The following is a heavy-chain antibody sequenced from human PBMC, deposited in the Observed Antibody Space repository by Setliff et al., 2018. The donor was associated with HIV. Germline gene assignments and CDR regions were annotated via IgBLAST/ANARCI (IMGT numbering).Heavy chain of an antibody. D-gene: IGHD3-22*01. CDR3: GGNGYYSIDY. Sequence: SETLSLTCTVSGASITSHYWSWIRQSPGRELEWIGYIYSTGSTNYNPSLQSRVSISMDASKNKFSLKVTSVTAADTAVYYCGGNGYYSIDYWGQGTLVTVS. CDR2: IYSTGST. J-gene: IGHJ4*02. V-gene: IGHV4-59*11. CDR1: GASITSHY.